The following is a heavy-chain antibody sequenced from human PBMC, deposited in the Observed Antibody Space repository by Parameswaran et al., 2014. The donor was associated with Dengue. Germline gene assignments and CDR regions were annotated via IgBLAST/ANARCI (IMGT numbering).Heavy chain of an antibody. J-gene: IGHJ6*02. CDR2: IIPVFGTA. V-gene: IGHV1-69*01. CDR3: ARGDRNGRNNYYYGMDV. CDR1: ISNA. D-gene: IGHD1-14*01. Sequence: ISNARLVRQAPGQGLEWMGGIIPVFGTAIYAQNFQGRVTITSDESTSTVYMDLSSLRSEDTAVYYCARGDRNGRNNYYYGMDVWGQGTTVTVSS.